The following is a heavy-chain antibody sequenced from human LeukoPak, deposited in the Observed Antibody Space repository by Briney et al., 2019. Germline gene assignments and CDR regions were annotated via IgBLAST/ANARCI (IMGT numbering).Heavy chain of an antibody. V-gene: IGHV5-51*01. J-gene: IGHJ4*02. D-gene: IGHD6-19*01. CDR2: IYPADSDT. CDR3: ARLGTVARGIDY. Sequence: GEPLKISCHGSGYXFKTYWISWVRQMPGNGLQWMGSIYPADSDTEYSPSFQGQVTISADKSINTAYLQWNTLKASDTAKYYCARLGTVARGIDYWGQGTLVTVSS. CDR1: GYXFKTYW.